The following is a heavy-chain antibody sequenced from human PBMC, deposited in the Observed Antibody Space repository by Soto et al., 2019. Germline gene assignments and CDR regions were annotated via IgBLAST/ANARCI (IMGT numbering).Heavy chain of an antibody. CDR3: ARAVPDSGSGYGDAFDI. CDR1: GYTFTSYG. CDR2: ISAYNGNT. J-gene: IGHJ3*02. Sequence: ASVKVSCKASGYTFTSYGISWVRQAPGQGLEWMGWISAYNGNTNYAQKLQGRVTMTTDTSTSTAYMELRSLRSDDTAVYYGARAVPDSGSGYGDAFDIWGQGTMVTVSS. D-gene: IGHD6-13*01. V-gene: IGHV1-18*01.